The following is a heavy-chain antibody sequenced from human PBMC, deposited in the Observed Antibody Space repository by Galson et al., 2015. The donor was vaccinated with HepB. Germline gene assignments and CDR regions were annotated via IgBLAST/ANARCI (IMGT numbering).Heavy chain of an antibody. V-gene: IGHV4-59*01. CDR3: GREGAAASIDY. CDR1: GGSISSYY. D-gene: IGHD6-13*01. Sequence: SETLSLTCTVSGGSISSYYWSWIRQPPGKGLEWIGYTYYSGSTNYNPSLKSRVTISVDTSKNQFSLKVISVTAADTAVYYCGREGAAASIDYWGQGTLVTVSS. J-gene: IGHJ4*02. CDR2: TYYSGST.